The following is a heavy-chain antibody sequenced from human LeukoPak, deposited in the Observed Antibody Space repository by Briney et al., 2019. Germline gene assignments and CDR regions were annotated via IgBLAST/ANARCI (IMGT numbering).Heavy chain of an antibody. V-gene: IGHV3-33*01. CDR3: ARDNWGDGGYYRTLDY. D-gene: IGHD3-22*01. J-gene: IGHJ4*02. CDR2: IRYDGSDR. CDR1: GFTFGSYG. Sequence: GGSLRLSCAASGFTFGSYGIYWVRQAPGKGLEWVAGIRYDGSDRSYAGPVKGRFTISRDNSKNTVDLQMNSLRAEDTAVYYCARDNWGDGGYYRTLDYWGQGTLVTVSS.